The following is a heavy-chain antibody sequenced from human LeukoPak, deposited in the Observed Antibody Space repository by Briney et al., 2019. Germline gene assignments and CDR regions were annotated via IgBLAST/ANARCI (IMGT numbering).Heavy chain of an antibody. CDR3: ARDAGYGYWVVDY. D-gene: IGHD5-18*01. CDR1: GFSFSTYW. J-gene: IGHJ4*02. Sequence: GGSLRLSCVASGFSFSTYWINWVRQAPGEGLEWVAHMKPDGTEKYYLDSVKGRFTISRDNAKHSLYLQMNSLRPEDTAVYYCARDAGYGYWVVDYWGQGTLVTVSS. V-gene: IGHV3-7*01. CDR2: MKPDGTEK.